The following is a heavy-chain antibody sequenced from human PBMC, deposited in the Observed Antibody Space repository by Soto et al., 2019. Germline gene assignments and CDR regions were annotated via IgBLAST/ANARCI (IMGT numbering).Heavy chain of an antibody. CDR3: ARRCTGGSVWFDP. D-gene: IGHD7-27*01. CDR1: GGTFSSYA. V-gene: IGHV1-69*01. Sequence: QVQLVQSGAEVKKPGSSVKVSCKASGGTFSSYAISWVRQAPGQGLAWMGGIIPIFCTANYAQKFQGRVTITADETTSTANMELSSLRSEDTAVYYCARRCTGGSVWFDPWGQGTLVTVSS. CDR2: IIPIFCTA. J-gene: IGHJ5*02.